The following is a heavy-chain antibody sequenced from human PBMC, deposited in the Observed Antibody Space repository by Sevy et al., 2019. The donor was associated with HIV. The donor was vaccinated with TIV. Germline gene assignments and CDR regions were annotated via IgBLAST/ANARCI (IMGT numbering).Heavy chain of an antibody. V-gene: IGHV3-30-3*01. CDR3: ARDLGYESTGYLPLFDN. D-gene: IGHD3-22*01. CDR1: EFTFSTHA. CDR2: ISYDGNIE. J-gene: IGHJ4*02. Sequence: GGSLRLSCAASEFTFSTHAMHWVRQAPGKGLEWVAIISYDGNIEYYPDSVKGRFTISRDDSKNTLYLQMNSLRSEDTALYDCARDLGYESTGYLPLFDNWGQGTLVTVSS.